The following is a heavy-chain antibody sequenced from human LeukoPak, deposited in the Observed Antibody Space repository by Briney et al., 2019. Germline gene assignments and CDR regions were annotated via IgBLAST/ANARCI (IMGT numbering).Heavy chain of an antibody. J-gene: IGHJ4*02. CDR2: IYTSGST. D-gene: IGHD2-15*01. CDR3: AREGGGTDY. V-gene: IGHV4-61*02. Sequence: PSQTPSLTCTVSGGSISSGSYYWSWIRQPAGKGLEWIGRIYTSGSTNYNPSLKSRVTISVDTSKNQFSLKLSSVTAADTAVYYCAREGGGTDYWGQRTLVTVSS. CDR1: GGSISSGSYY.